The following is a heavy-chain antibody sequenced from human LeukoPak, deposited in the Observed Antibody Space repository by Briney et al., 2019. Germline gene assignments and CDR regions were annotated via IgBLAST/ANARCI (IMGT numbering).Heavy chain of an antibody. Sequence: GGSLRLSCVASGFIFDDYGMNWVRQAPGQGLEWVSGINWNGGSTGHADSVKGRFTISRDNAKKSLYLQMNSLRAEDTALYYCARANSMGYFYNMDVWGKGTTVIVSS. D-gene: IGHD3-3*02. CDR3: ARANSMGYFYNMDV. V-gene: IGHV3-20*04. CDR1: GFIFDDYG. CDR2: INWNGGST. J-gene: IGHJ6*03.